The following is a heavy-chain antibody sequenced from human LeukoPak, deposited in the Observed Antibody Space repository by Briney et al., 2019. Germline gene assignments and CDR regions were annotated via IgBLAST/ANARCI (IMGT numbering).Heavy chain of an antibody. Sequence: GGSLRLSCAASGFTFSSYAMHWVRQAPGKGLEWVAVISYDGSNKYYADSVKGRFTISRDNAKNSLYLQMNSLRAEDTAVYYCAVLGYCSGGSCYHNDYWGQGTLVTVSS. V-gene: IGHV3-30*04. CDR3: AVLGYCSGGSCYHNDY. CDR1: GFTFSSYA. CDR2: ISYDGSNK. J-gene: IGHJ4*02. D-gene: IGHD2-15*01.